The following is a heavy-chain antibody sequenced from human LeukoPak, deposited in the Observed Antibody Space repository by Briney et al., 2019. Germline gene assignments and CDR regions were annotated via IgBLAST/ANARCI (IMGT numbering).Heavy chain of an antibody. J-gene: IGHJ4*02. CDR2: INPNTGDT. CDR3: ARLFNYYDNSGYYQYYFDY. V-gene: IGHV1-2*02. CDR1: GYTLTSYY. Sequence: GASVKVSCKASGYTLTSYYMHWVRQAPGQGLEWMGWINPNTGDTSFAQKFQGRVTLTRDTSISTAYMELSRLKSDDTDVYYCARLFNYYDNSGYYQYYFDYWGQGTLVTVSS. D-gene: IGHD3-22*01.